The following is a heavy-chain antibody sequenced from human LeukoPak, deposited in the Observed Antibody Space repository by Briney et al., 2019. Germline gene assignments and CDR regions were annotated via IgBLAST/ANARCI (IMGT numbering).Heavy chain of an antibody. CDR3: VRHYGSGSYYF. CDR1: GGSINSYY. D-gene: IGHD3-10*01. Sequence: PSETLSLTCTVSGGSINSYYWSWIRQPPGKGLEWIGYIYYSGSTNYNPSLKSRVTISIDTSKNQFSLKLGSVTAADTAVYYCVRHYGSGSYYFWGQGTLVTVSS. CDR2: IYYSGST. V-gene: IGHV4-59*08. J-gene: IGHJ4*02.